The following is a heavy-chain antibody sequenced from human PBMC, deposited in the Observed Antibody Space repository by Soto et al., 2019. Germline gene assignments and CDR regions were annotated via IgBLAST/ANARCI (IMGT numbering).Heavy chain of an antibody. Sequence: SETLSLTCAFYGGSFSSYYWSLICKPQGQGLEWIGKIHQSLSTNYNSSLKSRITISVDTSKNQFPSKLSSVTAADTAVYYCARVNRPNWNLDYCGQGTLVNVSS. J-gene: IGHJ4*02. D-gene: IGHD1-1*01. CDR1: GGSFSSYY. V-gene: IGHV4-34*01. CDR3: ARVNRPNWNLDY. CDR2: IHQSLST.